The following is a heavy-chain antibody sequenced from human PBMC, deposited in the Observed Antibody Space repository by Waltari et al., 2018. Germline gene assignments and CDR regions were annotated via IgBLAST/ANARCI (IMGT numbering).Heavy chain of an antibody. Sequence: EVQVVESGGGLVQPGGSLRLSCEVSEFTFSSFWMSWVRQTPGKGLDWVANIRQDGSEKYYVDSVKGRFTVSRDNARNSLYLQMNSLRAEDTAVYYCATGRGLPYWGQGTLVTVSS. CDR2: IRQDGSEK. V-gene: IGHV3-7*01. CDR3: ATGRGLPY. J-gene: IGHJ4*02. CDR1: EFTFSSFW.